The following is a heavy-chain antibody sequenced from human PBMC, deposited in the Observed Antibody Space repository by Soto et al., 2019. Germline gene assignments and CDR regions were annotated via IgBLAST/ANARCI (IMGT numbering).Heavy chain of an antibody. V-gene: IGHV4-31*03. D-gene: IGHD6-13*01. J-gene: IGHJ4*02. CDR3: AREAWYSSSWYPFDY. CDR1: GGSISSGGYY. CDR2: IYYSGST. Sequence: QVQLQESGPGLVKPSQTLSLTCTVSGGSISSGGYYWSWIRQHPGKGLEWIGYIYYSGSTYYNPSLMSRVSISGVTSKNQFSLKLSTVTAADTAVYYCAREAWYSSSWYPFDYWGQGTPVIVSS.